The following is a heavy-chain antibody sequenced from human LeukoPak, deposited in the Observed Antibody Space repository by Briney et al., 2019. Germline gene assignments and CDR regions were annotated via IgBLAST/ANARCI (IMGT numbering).Heavy chain of an antibody. CDR1: GFPFSNYA. V-gene: IGHV3-9*03. CDR2: ISWNSGSI. D-gene: IGHD2-2*01. CDR3: AKGSVPAAPYSAFDI. J-gene: IGHJ3*02. Sequence: PGGSLRLSCAVSGFPFSNYAMHWVRQAPGKGLEWDSGISWNSGSIGYADSVKGRFTISRDNAKNSLYLQMNSLRAEDMALYYCAKGSVPAAPYSAFDIWGQGTMVTVSS.